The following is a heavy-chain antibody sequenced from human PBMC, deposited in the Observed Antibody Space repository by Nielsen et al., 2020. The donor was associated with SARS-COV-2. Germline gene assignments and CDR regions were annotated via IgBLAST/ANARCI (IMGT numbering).Heavy chain of an antibody. V-gene: IGHV4-59*13. Sequence: SETLSLTCTVSGGSISGFYWSWIRQTPGKGLEWIGYIYHSGSTNNNPSLKSRVTISVDTSKNQFSLKLNSVTAADTAVYYCARADATAPYYYYGMDVWGQGTTVTVSS. J-gene: IGHJ6*02. CDR2: IYHSGST. CDR1: GGSISGFY. CDR3: ARADATAPYYYYGMDV. D-gene: IGHD5-18*01.